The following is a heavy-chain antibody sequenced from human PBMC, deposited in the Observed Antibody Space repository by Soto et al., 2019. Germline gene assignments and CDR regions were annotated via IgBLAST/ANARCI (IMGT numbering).Heavy chain of an antibody. Sequence: EVQLVQSGAEVKEPGESLRISCKGSGYGFTTYWITWVRQMPGKGLEWMGRIDPTDSYTNYSPSFQGHVTISSDKSTSTAYLQWSSLTTSDTSMYYCARHRGYGMDVWGQGTTVTVSS. CDR3: ARHRGYGMDV. CDR1: GYGFTTYW. J-gene: IGHJ6*02. CDR2: IDPTDSYT. V-gene: IGHV5-10-1*01.